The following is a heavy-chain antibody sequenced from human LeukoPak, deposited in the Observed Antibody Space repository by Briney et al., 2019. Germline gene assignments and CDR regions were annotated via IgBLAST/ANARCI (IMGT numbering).Heavy chain of an antibody. CDR2: IKRDGSEK. Sequence: PGGSLRLSCAASGFTFSSYWMSWVRQVPGKGLEWVANIKRDGSEKYYVDSVKGRFTISRDNAKNSLYLQMNSLRAEDTAVYYCARDLRYCSSTSCSYYFDYWGQGTLVTVSS. CDR3: ARDLRYCSSTSCSYYFDY. J-gene: IGHJ4*02. CDR1: GFTFSSYW. V-gene: IGHV3-7*01. D-gene: IGHD2-2*01.